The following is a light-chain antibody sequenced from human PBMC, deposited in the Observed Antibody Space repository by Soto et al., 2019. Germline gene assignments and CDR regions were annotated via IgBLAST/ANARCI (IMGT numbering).Light chain of an antibody. J-gene: IGKJ2*03. CDR3: QHLRAYPFS. V-gene: IGKV1-9*01. CDR1: QDINTY. CDR2: PAS. Sequence: DIQLTQSPSFLSASVGDRVTVSCRASQDINTYLAWFQQKPGKDPQLLVYPASTLQNGVPSRFSGRGSGTEFTLTINNLQPEDFATYYCQHLRAYPFSFGQGTKLDVK.